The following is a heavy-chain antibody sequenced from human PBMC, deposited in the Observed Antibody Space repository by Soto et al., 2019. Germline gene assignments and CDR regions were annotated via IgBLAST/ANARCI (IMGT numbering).Heavy chain of an antibody. CDR1: GGSISSYY. J-gene: IGHJ6*03. CDR3: ARVYSGYANYYYYMDV. CDR2: IYYSGST. D-gene: IGHD5-12*01. V-gene: IGHV4-59*01. Sequence: QVQLQESGPGLVKPSETLSLTCTVSGGSISSYYWSWIRQPPGKGLEWIGYIYYSGSTNYNPSLKSRVTISVDTSKNQFSLKLSSVTAADTAVYYCARVYSGYANYYYYMDVWGKGTTVTVSS.